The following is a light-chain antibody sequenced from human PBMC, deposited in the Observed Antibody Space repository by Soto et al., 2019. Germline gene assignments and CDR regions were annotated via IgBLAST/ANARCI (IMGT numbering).Light chain of an antibody. Sequence: QPVLTQSPSASASLGASVKLTCTLSSGHSSYAIAWHQQQPEKGPRYLMKLNSDGSHRKGDGIPDRFSGSSSGAERYLTSSSLQSEDEADYYCQTWGTGTVVFGGGTKVTVL. J-gene: IGLJ2*01. CDR1: SGHSSYA. V-gene: IGLV4-69*01. CDR2: LNSDGSH. CDR3: QTWGTGTVV.